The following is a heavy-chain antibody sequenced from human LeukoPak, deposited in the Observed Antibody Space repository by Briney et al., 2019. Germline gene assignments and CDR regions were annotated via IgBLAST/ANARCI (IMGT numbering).Heavy chain of an antibody. CDR2: IRSKANSYAT. Sequence: GGSLRLSCAASGFTFSGSAMHWVRQASGKGLEWVGRIRSKANSYATAYAASVKGRFTISRDDSKNTAYLQMNSLKTEDTAVYYCTSTPVVHSTWGQGTLVTVSS. J-gene: IGHJ5*02. D-gene: IGHD4-23*01. CDR3: TSTPVVHST. V-gene: IGHV3-73*01. CDR1: GFTFSGSA.